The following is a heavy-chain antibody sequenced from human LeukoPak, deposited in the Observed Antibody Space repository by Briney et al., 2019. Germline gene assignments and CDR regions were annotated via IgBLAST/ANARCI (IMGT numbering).Heavy chain of an antibody. J-gene: IGHJ4*02. D-gene: IGHD7-27*01. Sequence: GGSLRLSCAASGFIFSNYWMSWVRQAPGKGLECVANINQDGSEKYHVDSVKGRFTLSRDNAKNSLYLQMNSLRAEDTAVYFCARADWGSLDYWGQGTLVTVSS. CDR1: GFIFSNYW. CDR3: ARADWGSLDY. V-gene: IGHV3-7*01. CDR2: INQDGSEK.